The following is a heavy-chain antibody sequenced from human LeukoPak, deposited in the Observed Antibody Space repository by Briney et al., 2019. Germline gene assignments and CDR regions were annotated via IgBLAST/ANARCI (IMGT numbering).Heavy chain of an antibody. Sequence: GGSLRLSCVASGFTSSDYWMSWVRQAPGMGLEWVANIETDGDEKNYVDSVKGRFTISRDNARNSLYLQMSSLRVEDTAVYYCARDIPSGFYTPDYWGQGALVTVSS. J-gene: IGHJ4*02. V-gene: IGHV3-7*01. CDR1: GFTSSDYW. CDR2: IETDGDEK. CDR3: ARDIPSGFYTPDY. D-gene: IGHD5-12*01.